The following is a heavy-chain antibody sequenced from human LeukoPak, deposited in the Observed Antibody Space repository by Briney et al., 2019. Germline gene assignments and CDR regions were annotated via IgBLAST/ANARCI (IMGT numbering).Heavy chain of an antibody. J-gene: IGHJ4*02. CDR1: GYTFTGYY. CDR2: INPNSGGT. CDR3: ARESPGSYSSGRDYFDF. D-gene: IGHD6-19*01. V-gene: IGHV1-2*02. Sequence: VASVKVSCKASGYTFTGYYMHWVRQAPGQGLEWMGWINPNSGGTNFAQKFQGRVTMTRDTSITTAYVELSSLRSDDTAVYYCARESPGSYSSGRDYFDFWGQGTLVTVSS.